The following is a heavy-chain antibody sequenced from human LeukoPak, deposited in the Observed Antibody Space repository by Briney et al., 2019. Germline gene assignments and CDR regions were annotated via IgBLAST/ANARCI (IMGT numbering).Heavy chain of an antibody. CDR3: ARVSGYDWESFYDY. CDR2: IYYSGST. D-gene: IGHD5-12*01. V-gene: IGHV4-39*07. Sequence: PSETLSLTCTVSGGSISSSSYYWGWIRQPPGKGLEWIGGIYYSGSTYYNPSLKSRVTISVDTSKNQFSLKLTSVTAADTAVYYCARVSGYDWESFYDYWGQGTLVTVSS. CDR1: GGSISSSSYY. J-gene: IGHJ4*02.